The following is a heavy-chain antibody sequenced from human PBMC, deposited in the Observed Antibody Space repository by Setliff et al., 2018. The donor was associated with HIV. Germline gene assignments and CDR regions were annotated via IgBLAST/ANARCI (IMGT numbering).Heavy chain of an antibody. D-gene: IGHD2-21*02. CDR2: VHHSGST. CDR1: SDSISSSY. Sequence: SETLSLTCTVSSDSISSSYWTWIRQPPGQGLEWIGYVHHSGSTKYNASLRSRVTMSVDTSKNLFSLTPRSVTAADTAVYYCASAGPYCGDDCPYNWLTPWGQGTLVTVSS. V-gene: IGHV4-59*01. CDR3: ASAGPYCGDDCPYNWLTP. J-gene: IGHJ5*02.